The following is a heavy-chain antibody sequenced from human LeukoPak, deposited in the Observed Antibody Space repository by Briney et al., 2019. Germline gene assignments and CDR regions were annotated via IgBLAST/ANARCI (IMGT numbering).Heavy chain of an antibody. CDR1: GGSFSGYY. Sequence: SETLSLTCAVYGGSFSGYYWSWIRQRLGKGLDGIGEINHSGSTNYNPSLKSRVTISVDTSKNQFSLKLSSVTAADTAVYYCARSYGDYVWFSAFDIWGQGTMVTVSS. CDR3: ARSYGDYVWFSAFDI. J-gene: IGHJ3*02. CDR2: INHSGST. D-gene: IGHD4-17*01. V-gene: IGHV4-34*01.